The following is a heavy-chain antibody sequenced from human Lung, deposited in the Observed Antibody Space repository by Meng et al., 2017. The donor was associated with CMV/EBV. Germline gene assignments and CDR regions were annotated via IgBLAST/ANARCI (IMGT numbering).Heavy chain of an antibody. J-gene: IGHJ4*02. CDR3: ARDRYYYDSNFDH. D-gene: IGHD3-22*01. CDR1: GFTFSSYA. V-gene: IGHV3-30-3*01. Sequence: SXAASGFTFSSYALHWVRQAPGKGLEWVAVISYDGSIKHYADSVKGRFSISRDNPKNTLYLQMNSLRADDTAVYYCARDRYYYDSNFDHWGQGTLVTVSS. CDR2: ISYDGSIK.